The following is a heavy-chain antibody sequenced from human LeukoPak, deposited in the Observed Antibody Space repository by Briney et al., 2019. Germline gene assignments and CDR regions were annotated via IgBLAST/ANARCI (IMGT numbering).Heavy chain of an antibody. Sequence: GGSLRLSCAASGFTFSSYSMNWVRQAPGKGLEWVSYISSSSSTIYYADSVKGRFTIPRDNAKNSLYLQMNSLRAEDTAVYYCARGGEDYYDSSGYYYFSLFDYWGQGTLVTVSS. CDR3: ARGGEDYYDSSGYYYFSLFDY. V-gene: IGHV3-48*01. CDR1: GFTFSSYS. J-gene: IGHJ4*02. D-gene: IGHD3-22*01. CDR2: ISSSSSTI.